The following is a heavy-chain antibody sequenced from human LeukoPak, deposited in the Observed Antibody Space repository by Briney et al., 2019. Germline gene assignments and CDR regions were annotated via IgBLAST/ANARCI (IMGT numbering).Heavy chain of an antibody. D-gene: IGHD3-22*01. CDR2: IGSSSSFI. CDR3: ARDTPNYYDSSGYTL. Sequence: PGGSLRLSCAASGFTFSTYSGNWVRQAPGKGLEWVSSIGSSSSFIYYADSVKGRFTISRDNAKNSLYLQMNSLRAEDTAVYYCARDTPNYYDSSGYTLWGQGTLVTVSS. CDR1: GFTFSTYS. V-gene: IGHV3-21*04. J-gene: IGHJ4*02.